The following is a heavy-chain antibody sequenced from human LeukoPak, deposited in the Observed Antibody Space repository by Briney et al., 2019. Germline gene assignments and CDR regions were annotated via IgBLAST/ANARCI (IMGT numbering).Heavy chain of an antibody. J-gene: IGHJ4*02. D-gene: IGHD5-12*01. Sequence: ASVKVSCKASGYTFTGYYMHWVRQAPGQGLEWMGIINPSGGGTSYAQKFQGRVTMTRDTSTSTVYMELSSLRSEDTAVYYCARDRLFKGYSGYESFDYWGQGTLVTVSS. V-gene: IGHV1-46*01. CDR2: INPSGGGT. CDR3: ARDRLFKGYSGYESFDY. CDR1: GYTFTGYY.